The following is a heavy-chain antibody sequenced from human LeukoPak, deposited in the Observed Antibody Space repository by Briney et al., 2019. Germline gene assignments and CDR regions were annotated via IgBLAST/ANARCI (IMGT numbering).Heavy chain of an antibody. CDR1: GGSITSSSYY. CDR2: IHYGGST. V-gene: IGHV4-39*01. J-gene: IGHJ4*02. D-gene: IGHD6-6*01. CDR3: ARRWKAARPIYFDT. Sequence: PSETLSLTCTVSGGSITSSSYYWGWIRQPPGKGLEWIGSIHYGGSTQYNPSLKSRVTISVDTSKNQFSLKLSSVTAADTAEYYCARRWKAARPIYFDTWGQGTLVTVSS.